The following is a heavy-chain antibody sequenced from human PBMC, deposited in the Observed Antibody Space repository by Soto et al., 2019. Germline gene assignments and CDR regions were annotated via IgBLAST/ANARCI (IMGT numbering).Heavy chain of an antibody. CDR1: RFTFSNAW. Sequence: SLRLSCAASRFTFSNAWMSWVRQAPGKGLEWVGRIKSKTDGGTTDYAAPVKGRFTISRDDSKNTLYLQMNSLKTEDTAVYYCTTSPDLDTAMVYGMDVWGQGTTVTVSS. CDR2: IKSKTDGGTT. CDR3: TTSPDLDTAMVYGMDV. J-gene: IGHJ6*02. V-gene: IGHV3-15*01. D-gene: IGHD5-18*01.